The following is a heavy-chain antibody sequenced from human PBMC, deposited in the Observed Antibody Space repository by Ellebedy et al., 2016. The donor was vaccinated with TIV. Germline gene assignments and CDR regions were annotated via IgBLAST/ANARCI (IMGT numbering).Heavy chain of an antibody. CDR1: GGSISSGGYS. D-gene: IGHD3-22*01. CDR3: ARLSSTITYYYDSSGYYIDY. Sequence: SETLSLXCAVSGGSISSGGYSWSWIRQPPGKGLEWIGYIYHSGSTNYNPSLKSRVTISVDTSKNQFSLKLSSVTAADTAVYYCARLSSTITYYYDSSGYYIDYWGQGTLVTVSS. J-gene: IGHJ4*02. V-gene: IGHV4-30-2*02. CDR2: IYHSGST.